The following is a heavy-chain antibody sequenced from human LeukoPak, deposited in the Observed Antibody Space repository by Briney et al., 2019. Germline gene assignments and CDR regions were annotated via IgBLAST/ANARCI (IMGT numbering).Heavy chain of an antibody. CDR2: IIPIFGTA. Sequence: SVKVSCKASGGTFSSYAISWVRQAPGQGLEWMGGIIPIFGTANYAQKFQGRVTITADKSASTAYMELSSLRSEDTAVYYCARGNTTRGGDYGMDVWGKGTTVTVSS. D-gene: IGHD3-16*01. V-gene: IGHV1-69*06. CDR3: ARGNTTRGGDYGMDV. J-gene: IGHJ6*04. CDR1: GGTFSSYA.